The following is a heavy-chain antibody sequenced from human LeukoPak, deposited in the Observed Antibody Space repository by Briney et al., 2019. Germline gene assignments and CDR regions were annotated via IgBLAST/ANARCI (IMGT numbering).Heavy chain of an antibody. J-gene: IGHJ4*02. CDR3: ARERLGGSYYRPVDY. D-gene: IGHD1-26*01. V-gene: IGHV4-61*02. CDR2: IYTTGNT. Sequence: SETLSLTCTVSGGSISSGSYCWSWIRQPAGTGLEWIGRIYTTGNTNYNPSLKSRVTISLDTSKNQFSLKLSSVSAEDTALYYCARERLGGSYYRPVDYWGQGTLVTVSS. CDR1: GGSISSGSYC.